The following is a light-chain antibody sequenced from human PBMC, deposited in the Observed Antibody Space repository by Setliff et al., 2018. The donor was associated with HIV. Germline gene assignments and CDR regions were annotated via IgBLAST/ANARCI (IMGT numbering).Light chain of an antibody. CDR3: SSYRGGSTLFV. J-gene: IGLJ1*01. Sequence: QSALAQPASVSGSPGQSITISCTGTRSDVGAYNYVSWYQQQPGKAPKLMIYEVSNRPSGVSNRVSGSKSGNTASLPISGLQAEDEADYFCSSYRGGSTLFVLGPGTKVTVL. V-gene: IGLV2-14*01. CDR1: RSDVGAYNY. CDR2: EVS.